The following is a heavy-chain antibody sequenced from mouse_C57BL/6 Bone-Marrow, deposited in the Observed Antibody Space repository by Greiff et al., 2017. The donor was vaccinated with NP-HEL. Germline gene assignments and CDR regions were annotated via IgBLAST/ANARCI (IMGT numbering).Heavy chain of an antibody. CDR2: ISYDGSN. Sequence: DVQLQESGPGLVKPSQSLSLTCSVTGYSITSGYYWNWIRQFPGNKLEWMGYISYDGSNNYNPSLKNRISITRDTSTNQFFLKLNSVTTEDTATYYCARDPQLGRFAYWGQGTLVTVSA. V-gene: IGHV3-6*01. CDR3: ARDPQLGRFAY. CDR1: GYSITSGYY. D-gene: IGHD4-1*02. J-gene: IGHJ3*01.